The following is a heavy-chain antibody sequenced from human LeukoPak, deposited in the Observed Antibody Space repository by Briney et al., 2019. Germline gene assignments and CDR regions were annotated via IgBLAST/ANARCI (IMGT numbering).Heavy chain of an antibody. V-gene: IGHV3-33*01. CDR1: GFSFSSYG. D-gene: IGHD1-26*01. CDR2: IWYDGSNT. J-gene: IGHJ4*02. CDR3: PSGATTRLDY. Sequence: PGGSLRLSCTASGFSFSSYGMHWVRDAPDRGLEGVASIWYDGSNTNYVDSVKGRFTISRVNSKNTLYLEMNSRRVDATAFFFCPSGATTRLDYWGQGTPVTVYS.